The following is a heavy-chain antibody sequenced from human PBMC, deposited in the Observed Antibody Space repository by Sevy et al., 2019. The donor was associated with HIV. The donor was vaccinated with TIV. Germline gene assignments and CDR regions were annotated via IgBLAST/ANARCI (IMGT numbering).Heavy chain of an antibody. Sequence: GGSLRLSCAASGFTFSSYGMHWVRQAPGKGLEWVAVISYDGSYKYYADSVKGRFTISRDNSKNTLYLQMNSLRADDTAVYYCAKLGVEMATIKDDAFDIWCQGTMVTVSS. V-gene: IGHV3-30*18. CDR3: AKLGVEMATIKDDAFDI. J-gene: IGHJ3*02. D-gene: IGHD5-12*01. CDR1: GFTFSSYG. CDR2: ISYDGSYK.